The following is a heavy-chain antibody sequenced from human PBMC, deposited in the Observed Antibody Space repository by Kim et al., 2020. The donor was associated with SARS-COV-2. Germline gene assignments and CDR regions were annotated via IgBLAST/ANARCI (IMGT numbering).Heavy chain of an antibody. CDR2: IYPGDSDT. CDR3: ARRGAYDNKWGGAFDI. CDR1: GYSFTSYW. J-gene: IGHJ3*02. Sequence: GESLKISCKGSGYSFTSYWIGWVRQMPGKGLEWMGIIYPGDSDTRYSPSFQGQVTISADKSISTAYLQWSSLKASDTAMYYCARRGAYDNKWGGAFDIWGQGTMVTVSS. D-gene: IGHD7-27*01. V-gene: IGHV5-51*01.